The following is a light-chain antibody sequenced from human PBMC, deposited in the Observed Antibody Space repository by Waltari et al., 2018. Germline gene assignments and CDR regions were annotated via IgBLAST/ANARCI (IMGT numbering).Light chain of an antibody. CDR1: SSDVGGYNY. CDR2: DVS. V-gene: IGLV2-14*03. J-gene: IGLJ3*02. CDR3: SSDTSSSTLV. Sequence: QSALTQPASVSGSPGQSITISCTGTSSDVGGYNYVSWYQQHPGKAPKLMLYDVSNRSSGVANRFSGSKSGNTASLTISGLQAEDEADYYCSSDTSSSTLVFGGGTKLTVL.